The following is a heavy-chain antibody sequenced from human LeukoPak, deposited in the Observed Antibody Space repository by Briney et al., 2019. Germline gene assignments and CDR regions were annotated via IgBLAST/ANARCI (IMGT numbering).Heavy chain of an antibody. J-gene: IGHJ4*02. V-gene: IGHV1-18*01. CDR2: ISAYNGST. CDR3: ARGSSGSSGEN. CDR1: GYTFTSYG. D-gene: IGHD3-22*01. Sequence: GSVKVSCTASGYTFTSYGINWVRQAPGQGLEWMGWISAYNGSTNYAQKLQGRVTMTTDTLTNTAYMELRSLRSDDTAVYYCARGSSGSSGENWGQGTLVTVSS.